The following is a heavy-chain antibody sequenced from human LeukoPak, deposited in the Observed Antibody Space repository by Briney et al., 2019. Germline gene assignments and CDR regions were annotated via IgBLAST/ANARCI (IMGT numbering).Heavy chain of an antibody. CDR1: GASISSGDYF. D-gene: IGHD2-2*01. CDR2: LYYSGSP. Sequence: PSETLSLTCTVSGASISSGDYFWSWIRQPPGKGLDWIGYLYYSGSPFYNPSLKRRLTMSVDTSKNQFYLQLNSMTAADTAVYYCARVVCTSTNCYAPSHLDYWGQGTLVTVSS. V-gene: IGHV4-30-4*01. J-gene: IGHJ4*02. CDR3: ARVVCTSTNCYAPSHLDY.